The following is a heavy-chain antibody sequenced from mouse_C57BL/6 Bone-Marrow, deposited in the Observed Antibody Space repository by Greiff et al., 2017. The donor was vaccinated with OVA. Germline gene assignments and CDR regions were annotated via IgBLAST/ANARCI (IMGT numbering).Heavy chain of an antibody. CDR2: IDPSDSYT. J-gene: IGHJ2*01. CDR3: ARPQDY. Sequence: QVQLQQSGAELVRPGTSVKLSCKASGYTFTSYWMHWVKQRPGQGLEWIGVIDPSDSYTNYNQKFKGKATLTVDTSSSTAYMQLSSLTSEDSAVYYCARPQDYWGQGTTLTVSS. V-gene: IGHV1-59*01. CDR1: GYTFTSYW.